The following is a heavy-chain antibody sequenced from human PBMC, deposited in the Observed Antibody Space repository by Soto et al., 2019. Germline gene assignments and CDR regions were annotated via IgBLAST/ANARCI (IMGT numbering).Heavy chain of an antibody. J-gene: IGHJ4*02. D-gene: IGHD2-2*01. CDR3: ARDIVVVPAAADSDY. CDR1: GFTFSSYS. CDR2: ISSSSSTI. Sequence: GGSLRLSCAASGFTFSSYSMNWVRQAPGKGLEWVSYISSSSSTIYYADSVKGRFTISRDNAKNSLYLQMNSLRAEDTAVYYCARDIVVVPAAADSDYWGQGTLVTVSS. V-gene: IGHV3-48*01.